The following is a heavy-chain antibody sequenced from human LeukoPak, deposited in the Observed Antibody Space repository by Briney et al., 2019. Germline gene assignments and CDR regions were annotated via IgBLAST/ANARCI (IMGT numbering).Heavy chain of an antibody. V-gene: IGHV3-11*01. D-gene: IGHD2/OR15-2a*01. Sequence: GGSLRLSCAASGFTFSDYNMRWIRQAPGKGLEWVSSISRSGSTKYYADSVKGRFTISRDNAKNSLFLQMNSLRAEDTAVYYCARDLSTSFYYYYYMDVWGKGTTVTVSS. CDR2: ISRSGSTK. J-gene: IGHJ6*03. CDR3: ARDLSTSFYYYYYMDV. CDR1: GFTFSDYN.